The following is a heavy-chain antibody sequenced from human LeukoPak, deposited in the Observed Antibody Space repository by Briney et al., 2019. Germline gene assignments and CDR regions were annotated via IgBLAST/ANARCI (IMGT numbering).Heavy chain of an antibody. CDR3: ARGGTSYGSGKY. V-gene: IGHV4-38-2*02. J-gene: IGHJ4*02. D-gene: IGHD2-15*01. Sequence: SETLSLTCTVSGYSISSGYYWGWIRQPPGKGLEWIGNIYHRGSTYYNPSLKSRVTISVDTSKNQFSLKMSSVTAADTAVYYCARGGTSYGSGKYWGQGALVTVSS. CDR1: GYSISSGYY. CDR2: IYHRGST.